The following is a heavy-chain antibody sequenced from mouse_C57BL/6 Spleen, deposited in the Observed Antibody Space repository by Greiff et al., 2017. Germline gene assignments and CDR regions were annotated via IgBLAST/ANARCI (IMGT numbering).Heavy chain of an antibody. V-gene: IGHV1-26*01. Sequence: EVQLQQSGPELVKPGASVKISCKASGYTFTDYYMNWVKQRHGKSLEWIGDINPNNGGTSYNQKFKGKATLTVDKSSSTAYMELRSLTSEDSAVYYCARSALIITTVVATNYFDYWGQGTTLTVSS. J-gene: IGHJ2*01. CDR2: INPNNGGT. CDR3: ARSALIITTVVATNYFDY. D-gene: IGHD1-1*01. CDR1: GYTFTDYY.